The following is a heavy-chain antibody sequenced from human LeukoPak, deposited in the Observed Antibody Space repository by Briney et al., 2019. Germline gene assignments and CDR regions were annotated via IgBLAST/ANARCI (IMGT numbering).Heavy chain of an antibody. CDR1: GFAFSKYA. CDR3: AKVAMALLRSYFDF. J-gene: IGHJ4*02. Sequence: PGGSLRLSCVASGFAFSKYAMHWVRQAPGKGLEWLTFIRHDGSFKEYADSVKGRFTISRDNSKNTLYLQMNILRDDDTAVYYCAKVAMALLRSYFDFWGQGTLVTVSS. D-gene: IGHD5-18*01. V-gene: IGHV3-30*02. CDR2: IRHDGSFK.